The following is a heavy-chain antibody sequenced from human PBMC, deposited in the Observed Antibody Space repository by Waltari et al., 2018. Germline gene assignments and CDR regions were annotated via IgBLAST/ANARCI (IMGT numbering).Heavy chain of an antibody. CDR3: ARDRAGVGDD. V-gene: IGHV3-64*01. D-gene: IGHD3-10*01. J-gene: IGHJ4*02. Sequence: EVQLVESGGGLVQPGGSLRLSCAASGFTFSNYAMHWVRRAPGKGLEYVSSITSDGGTTYYANSVKGRFTMSRDNSKNTLYLQMGSLRPEDTAVYYCARDRAGVGDDWGQGTLVTVSS. CDR2: ITSDGGTT. CDR1: GFTFSNYA.